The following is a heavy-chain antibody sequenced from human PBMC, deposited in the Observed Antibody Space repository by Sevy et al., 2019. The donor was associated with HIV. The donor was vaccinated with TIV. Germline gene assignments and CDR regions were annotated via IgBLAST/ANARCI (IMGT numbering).Heavy chain of an antibody. J-gene: IGHJ4*02. Sequence: GGSLRLSCAASGFTFDNHAIMWFRQPPGKGLEWVSTTPTTAISTFYANSVKALFIISRENSESTLYLEMNSLRVEDTALYYCARGWPIHLWGQGTQVTVSS. V-gene: IGHV3-23*01. CDR1: GFTFDNHA. CDR2: TPTTAIST. D-gene: IGHD3-3*02. CDR3: ARGWPIHL.